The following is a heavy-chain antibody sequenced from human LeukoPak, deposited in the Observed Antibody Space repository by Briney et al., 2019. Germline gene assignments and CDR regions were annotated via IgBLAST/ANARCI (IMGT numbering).Heavy chain of an antibody. CDR3: ARDPEFHGSSGYYDD. Sequence: GGSLRLSCAASGFSFSNYWMHWVRQAPDKRLEWVAVISYDGAKKDYADSVKGRFIVSRDNSKRTLYLEMNILSAEDTAVYYCARDPEFHGSSGYYDDWGRGTLVTVSS. D-gene: IGHD3-22*01. V-gene: IGHV3-30*03. J-gene: IGHJ4*02. CDR2: ISYDGAKK. CDR1: GFSFSNYW.